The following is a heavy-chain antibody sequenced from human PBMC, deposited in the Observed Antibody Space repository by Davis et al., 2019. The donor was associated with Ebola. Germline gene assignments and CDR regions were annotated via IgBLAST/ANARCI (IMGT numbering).Heavy chain of an antibody. CDR3: TRVGSDCSGGSCSEDY. D-gene: IGHD2-15*01. CDR2: IRSKAYGGTT. Sequence: GESLKISCTASGFTFGDYAMSWVRQAPGKGLEWVGFIRSKAYGGTTEYAASVKGRFTISRDDSKSIAYLQMNSLKTEDTAVYYCTRVGSDCSGGSCSEDYWGQGTLVTVSS. V-gene: IGHV3-49*04. CDR1: GFTFGDYA. J-gene: IGHJ4*02.